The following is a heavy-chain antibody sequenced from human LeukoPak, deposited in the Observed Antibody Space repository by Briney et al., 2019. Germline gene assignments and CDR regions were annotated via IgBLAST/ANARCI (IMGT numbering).Heavy chain of an antibody. Sequence: GGSLRLSCAASGFTFSSYGMHWVRQAPGKGLEWVAVISYDGSNKYYADSVKGRFTISRDNSKNTLYLQMNSLRAEDTAVYYCAKEGDHAFDIWGQGTMVTVSS. V-gene: IGHV3-30*18. CDR1: GFTFSSYG. J-gene: IGHJ3*02. D-gene: IGHD3-16*01. CDR3: AKEGDHAFDI. CDR2: ISYDGSNK.